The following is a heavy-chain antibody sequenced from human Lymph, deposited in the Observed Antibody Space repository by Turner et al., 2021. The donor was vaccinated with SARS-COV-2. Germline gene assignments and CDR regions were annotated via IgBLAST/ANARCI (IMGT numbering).Heavy chain of an antibody. V-gene: IGHV1-69*01. CDR1: GGTFSSYA. CDR3: ARNLGYDSSGFYSDY. CDR2: IIPIFGTT. Sequence: QVQLVESEAEVKRPGSSVHVSCKAAGGTFSSYAISWVRQAPGQGLEWMGGIIPIFGTTNYAQKFQGRVTITADEYTSTSYMELSSMKSADTAVYDCARNLGYDSSGFYSDYWGQGSLVTVSS. J-gene: IGHJ4*02. D-gene: IGHD3-22*01.